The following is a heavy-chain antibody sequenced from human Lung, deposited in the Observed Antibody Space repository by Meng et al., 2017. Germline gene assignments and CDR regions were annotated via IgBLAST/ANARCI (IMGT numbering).Heavy chain of an antibody. Sequence: VQFVQFGAGVKKPGASLKLSCRASGYTFIDAYVHWVRQAPGQGLEWMGRIIPSSGDANSAQKLLGRVTLTWDTSISTAYMELSSLRSDDTAIYYCARDGGNYDFDYWGQGTLVTVSS. V-gene: IGHV1-2*06. D-gene: IGHD1-7*01. CDR1: GYTFIDAY. J-gene: IGHJ4*02. CDR3: ARDGGNYDFDY. CDR2: IIPSSGDA.